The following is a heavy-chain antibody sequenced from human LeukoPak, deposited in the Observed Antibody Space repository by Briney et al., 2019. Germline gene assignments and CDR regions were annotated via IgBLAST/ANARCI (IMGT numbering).Heavy chain of an antibody. Sequence: ASVKVSCKASGYTFTGYYKHWARQAPGQGLEWMGWINPNSGGTNYAQKFQGRVTMTRDTSISTAYMELSRLRSDDTAVYYCARNRQMTTVTTYYYYYGMDVWGQGTTVTVSS. D-gene: IGHD4-17*01. CDR3: ARNRQMTTVTTYYYYYGMDV. J-gene: IGHJ6*02. V-gene: IGHV1-2*02. CDR1: GYTFTGYY. CDR2: INPNSGGT.